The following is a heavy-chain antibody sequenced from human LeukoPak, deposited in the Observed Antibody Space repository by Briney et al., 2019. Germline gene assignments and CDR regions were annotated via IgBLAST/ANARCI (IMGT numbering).Heavy chain of an antibody. CDR1: GFTFTNYA. D-gene: IGHD3-10*01. J-gene: IGHJ4*02. V-gene: IGHV3-21*01. Sequence: GGSLRLSCAASGFTFTNYAMNWVRQAPGKGLEWVSSVSSSSSFIYYADSVKGRFTISRDNAKKSLYLQMNSLRAEDTAVYYCARDRVSGFGPDYWGQGTLVTVSS. CDR2: VSSSSSFI. CDR3: ARDRVSGFGPDY.